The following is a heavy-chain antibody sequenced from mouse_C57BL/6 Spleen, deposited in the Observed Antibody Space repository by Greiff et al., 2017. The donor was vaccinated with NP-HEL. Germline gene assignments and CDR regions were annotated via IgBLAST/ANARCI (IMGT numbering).Heavy chain of an antibody. D-gene: IGHD2-4*01. CDR2: IYPGGGYT. V-gene: IGHV1-63*01. J-gene: IGHJ2*01. CDR1: GYTFTNYW. CDR3: ARTLYDYDGYYFDY. Sequence: VKLQQSGAELVRPGTSVKMSCKASGYTFTNYWIGWAKQRPGHGLEWIGDIYPGGGYTNYNEKFKGKATLTADKSSSTAYMQFSSLTSEDSAIYYCARTLYDYDGYYFDYWGQGTTLTVSS.